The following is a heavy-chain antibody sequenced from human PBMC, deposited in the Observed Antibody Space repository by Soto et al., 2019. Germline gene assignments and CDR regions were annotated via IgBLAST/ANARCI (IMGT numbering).Heavy chain of an antibody. CDR1: GLTFSSYS. CDR3: ARDYMYRGSYCS. J-gene: IGHJ4*02. D-gene: IGHD1-26*01. V-gene: IGHV3-21*01. CDR2: ISSSSSYI. Sequence: GGSLRLSCAASGLTFSSYSMNWVRQAPGKGLEWVSSISSSSSYIYYADSVKGRFTISRDNAKNSLYLQMNSLRAEDTAVYYFARDYMYRGSYCSWGQGTLVTVSS.